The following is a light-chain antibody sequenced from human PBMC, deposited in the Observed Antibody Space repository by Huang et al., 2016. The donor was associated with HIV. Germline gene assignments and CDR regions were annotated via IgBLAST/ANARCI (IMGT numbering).Light chain of an antibody. CDR1: QSINKY. CDR3: QQSYNIPRT. J-gene: IGKJ2*01. CDR2: GAS. V-gene: IGKV1-39*01. Sequence: DIQMTQAPPSLSAAVGDRVIITCRASQSINKYLNWYQQMPGRAPKLVISGASSLQGGVSSRFSDSGSGTDFTLTIRDLQPEDTATYHCQQSYNIPRTFGQGTLLEI.